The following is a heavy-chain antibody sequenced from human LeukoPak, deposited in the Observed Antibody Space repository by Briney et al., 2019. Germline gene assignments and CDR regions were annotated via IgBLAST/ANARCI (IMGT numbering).Heavy chain of an antibody. J-gene: IGHJ4*02. V-gene: IGHV4-39*01. CDR2: IYYSGST. Sequence: SETLSLTCTVSGGSISSSSYYWGWIRQPPGKGLEWIGSIYYSGSTYYNPSLKSRVTISVDTSKNQFSLKLSSVTAADTAVYYCARHYYDYGGFDYWGQGTLVTDSS. CDR3: ARHYYDYGGFDY. D-gene: IGHD3-22*01. CDR1: GGSISSSSYY.